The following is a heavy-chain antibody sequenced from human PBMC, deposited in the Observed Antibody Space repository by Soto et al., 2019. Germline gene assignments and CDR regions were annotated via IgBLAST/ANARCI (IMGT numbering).Heavy chain of an antibody. V-gene: IGHV4-61*01. J-gene: IGHJ5*02. Sequence: ASETLSLTCIVSGASVTFGNFYWAWIRQPPGKGLEWIGDISDSGITNYNPSLQSRVTIGVDTSMNQFSLRLTSVTAADTAVYYCARGDAINWFDPWGQGTLVTVSS. CDR1: GASVTFGNFY. CDR3: ARGDAINWFDP. CDR2: ISDSGIT.